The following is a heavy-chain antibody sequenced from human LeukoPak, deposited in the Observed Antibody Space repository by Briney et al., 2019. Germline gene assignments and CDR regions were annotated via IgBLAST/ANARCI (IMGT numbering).Heavy chain of an antibody. CDR3: AKSRRDGYKYYFDY. CDR1: GFTFSSYA. J-gene: IGHJ4*02. Sequence: GGSLRLSCAASGFTFSSYAMSWVRQAQGKGLEWVSAISGSGGSTYYADSVKGRFTISRDNSKNTLYLQMNSLRAEDTAVYYCAKSRRDGYKYYFDYWGQGTLVTVSS. D-gene: IGHD5-24*01. CDR2: ISGSGGST. V-gene: IGHV3-23*01.